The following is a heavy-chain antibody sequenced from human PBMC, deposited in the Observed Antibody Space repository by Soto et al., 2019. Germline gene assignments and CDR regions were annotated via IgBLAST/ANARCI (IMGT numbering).Heavy chain of an antibody. Sequence: PSETLSLTCAVSGGSLSSGYYYWTWFRQPPWKGLEWIGEIYDSGSTNYNPRLKSRVSSSVDKSENQLSLKLSSVTAADTDVYYCARRAPLHLYYYYGMDVWGQGTTVTVSS. D-gene: IGHD1-26*01. V-gene: IGHV4-4*02. CDR3: ARRAPLHLYYYYGMDV. CDR2: IYDSGST. CDR1: GGSLSSGYYY. J-gene: IGHJ6*02.